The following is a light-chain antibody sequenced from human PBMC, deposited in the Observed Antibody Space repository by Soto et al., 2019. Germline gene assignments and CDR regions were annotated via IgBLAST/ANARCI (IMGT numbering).Light chain of an antibody. Sequence: QSVLTQPPSASGSPGQSVTISCTGTSSDVGGYKYVSWYQQYPGKAPKLMIYAVNKRPSGVPDRFSGSKSGNTASLTVSGLQAEDEADYYCSPYAGSNNYVFGTGTKVTVL. CDR3: SPYAGSNNYV. CDR2: AVN. V-gene: IGLV2-8*01. CDR1: SSDVGGYKY. J-gene: IGLJ1*01.